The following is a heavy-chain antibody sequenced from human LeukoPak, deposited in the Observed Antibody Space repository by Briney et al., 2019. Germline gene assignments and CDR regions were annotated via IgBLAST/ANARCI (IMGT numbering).Heavy chain of an antibody. D-gene: IGHD3-16*02. V-gene: IGHV1-46*01. CDR3: ARGDDYVWGSYRPDAFDI. J-gene: IGHJ3*02. CDR2: INPSGGST. Sequence: ASVKVSCKASGYTFTSYYMHWVRQAPGQGLEWMGIINPSGGSTSYAQKFQGRVTMTRDTSTSTVYMELSSPRSEDTAVYYCARGDDYVWGSYRPDAFDIWGQGTMVTVSS. CDR1: GYTFTSYY.